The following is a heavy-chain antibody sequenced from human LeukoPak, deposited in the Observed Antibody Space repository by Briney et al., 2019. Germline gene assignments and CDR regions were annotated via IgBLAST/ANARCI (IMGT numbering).Heavy chain of an antibody. J-gene: IGHJ4*02. CDR3: ARRGSHCSGSSCYGTFDY. Sequence: ASVKVSCKASGYTFTGYYMHWVRQAPGQGLEWMGWINPNSGGTNYAQKFQGRVTMTRDTSISTAYMELSRLRSDDTAVYYCARRGSHCSGSSCYGTFDYWGQGTLVTVSS. CDR1: GYTFTGYY. CDR2: INPNSGGT. V-gene: IGHV1-2*02. D-gene: IGHD2-15*01.